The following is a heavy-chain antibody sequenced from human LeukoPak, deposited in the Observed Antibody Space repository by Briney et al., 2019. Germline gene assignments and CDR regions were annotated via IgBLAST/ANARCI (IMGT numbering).Heavy chain of an antibody. Sequence: ASVKVSCKASGYTFTGYYMRWVRQAPGQGLEWMGWVSAYNGKTSYAQKFQGRVTMTTDSSTNTAYMDLTSLRSDDTAVYYCARGGTYYPCIDYWGQGTQVTVSS. J-gene: IGHJ4*02. CDR1: GYTFTGYY. D-gene: IGHD1-26*01. CDR3: ARGGTYYPCIDY. V-gene: IGHV1-18*04. CDR2: VSAYNGKT.